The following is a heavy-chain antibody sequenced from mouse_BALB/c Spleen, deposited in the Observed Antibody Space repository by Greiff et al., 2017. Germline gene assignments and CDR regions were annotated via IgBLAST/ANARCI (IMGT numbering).Heavy chain of an antibody. V-gene: IGHV5-6-3*01. CDR1: GFTFSSYG. CDR3: ARDDATTGFAY. J-gene: IGHJ3*01. CDR2: INSNGGST. Sequence: EVKLVESGGGLVQPGGSLKLSCAASGFTFSSYGMSWVRQTPDKRLELVATINSNGGSTYYPDSVKGRFTISRDNAKNTLYLQMSSLKSEDTAMYYCARDDATTGFAYWGQGTLVTVSA. D-gene: IGHD2-12*01.